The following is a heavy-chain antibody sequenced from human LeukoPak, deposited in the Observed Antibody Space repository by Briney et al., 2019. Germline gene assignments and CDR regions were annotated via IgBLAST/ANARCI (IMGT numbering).Heavy chain of an antibody. CDR3: AHSPLGVDFDY. CDR1: GFTFSSYA. D-gene: IGHD3-16*01. CDR2: ISGSGAST. V-gene: IGHV3-23*01. J-gene: IGHJ4*02. Sequence: GGSLRLSCAASGFTFSSYAMSWVRQAPGKGLEWVSAISGSGASTYYADSVKGRFTISRDNSKNTLYLQMNSLRAEDTAVYYCAHSPLGVDFDYWGQGTLVTVSS.